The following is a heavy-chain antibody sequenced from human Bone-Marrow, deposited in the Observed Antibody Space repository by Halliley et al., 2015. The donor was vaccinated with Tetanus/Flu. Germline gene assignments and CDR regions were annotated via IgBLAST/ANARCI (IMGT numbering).Heavy chain of an antibody. V-gene: IGHV4-31*03. CDR3: ARGLGGRGYGRGGGCYYHDRVGV. CDR2: IYYSGST. Sequence: TLSLTCTVSGGSISSGAYYWTWIRQHPGKGLEWIGDIYYSGSTYYNPSLTSRVTTSLDTSKNQLSLKMSSVTAADTAVYFCARGLGGRGYGRGGGCYYHDRVGVWGPGAPVPVSS. J-gene: IGHJ6*02. D-gene: IGHD2-15*01. CDR1: GGSISSGAYY.